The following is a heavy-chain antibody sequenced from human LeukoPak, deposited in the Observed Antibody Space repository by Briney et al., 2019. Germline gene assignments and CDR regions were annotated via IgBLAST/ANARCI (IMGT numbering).Heavy chain of an antibody. CDR3: ARTGIAAREGNWFDP. V-gene: IGHV1-69*01. J-gene: IGHJ5*02. CDR2: IIPIFGTA. Sequence: ASVKVSCKASGGTFSSYAISWVRQAPGDGLEWMGGIIPIFGTANYAQKFQGRVTITADESTSTAYMELSSLRSEDTAVYYCARTGIAAREGNWFDPCGQGTLVTVSS. CDR1: GGTFSSYA. D-gene: IGHD6-6*01.